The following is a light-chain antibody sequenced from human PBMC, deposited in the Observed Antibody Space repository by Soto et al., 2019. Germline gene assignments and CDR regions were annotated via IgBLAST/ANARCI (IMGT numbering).Light chain of an antibody. V-gene: IGKV1-5*03. CDR2: TAS. CDR3: QQYSSYPWT. CDR1: QSISSW. J-gene: IGKJ1*01. Sequence: DIQMTQSPSTLSASVGDRVTITCRARQSISSWLAWYQQKPGKAPKLLIYTASNLESGVPSRFSGSGSGTEFTLTISSLQPDDFATYYCQQYSSYPWTFGQGTKVEIK.